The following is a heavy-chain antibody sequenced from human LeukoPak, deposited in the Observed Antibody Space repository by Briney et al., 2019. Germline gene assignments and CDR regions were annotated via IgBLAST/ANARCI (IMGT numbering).Heavy chain of an antibody. CDR3: ARPPTGDPLLDY. Sequence: SVKVSCKASGGTFSSYTISWVRQAPGQGLEWMGRIIPILGIANYAQKFQGRVTITADKSTGTAYMELSSLRSEDTAVYYCARPPTGDPLLDYWGQGTRVTVSS. CDR1: GGTFSSYT. V-gene: IGHV1-69*02. CDR2: IIPILGIA. J-gene: IGHJ4*02.